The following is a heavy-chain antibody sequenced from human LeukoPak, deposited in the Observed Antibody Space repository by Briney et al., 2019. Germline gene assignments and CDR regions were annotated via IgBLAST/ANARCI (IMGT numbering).Heavy chain of an antibody. CDR1: GYTFIRYH. V-gene: IGHV7-4-1*02. Sequence: ASVKVSCKASGYTFIRYHMHWVRQAPGQGLEWMGWINTNTGNPTYAQGFTGRFVFSLDTSVSTAYLQISSLKAEDTAVYYCARSTTLWFGELSGNWGQGTLVTVSS. CDR2: INTNTGNP. CDR3: ARSTTLWFGELSGN. J-gene: IGHJ4*02. D-gene: IGHD3-10*01.